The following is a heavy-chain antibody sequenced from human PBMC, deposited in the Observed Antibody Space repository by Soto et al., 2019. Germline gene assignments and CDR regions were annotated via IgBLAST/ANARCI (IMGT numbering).Heavy chain of an antibody. J-gene: IGHJ4*02. CDR2: IYYSGST. CDR1: GGFISTYY. V-gene: IGHV4-59*01. CDR3: ARGGDGDDYWAY. D-gene: IGHD7-27*01. Sequence: QVQLQESGPGLVKPSETLSLTCTVSGGFISTYYCSWIRQPPGKGLEWIGYIYYSGSTNYNPSLKSRVTISVDTSKNQFSLKLSSVTAADTAVYYCARGGDGDDYWAYGGQGTLVTVSS.